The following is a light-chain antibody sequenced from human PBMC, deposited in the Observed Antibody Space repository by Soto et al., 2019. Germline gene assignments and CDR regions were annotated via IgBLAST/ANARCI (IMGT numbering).Light chain of an antibody. J-gene: IGKJ1*01. CDR2: DAA. Sequence: DIVLTQSPGTLSLSPGDRATLTCGASQSVPNNYLAWYQQKPGLAPRLLIYDAAYRANGIPDRFSGSGSGTDFTLTISRLEPEDFVVYYCQQYGTSSWTFGQGTKVDIK. CDR1: QSVPNNY. V-gene: IGKV3D-20*01. CDR3: QQYGTSSWT.